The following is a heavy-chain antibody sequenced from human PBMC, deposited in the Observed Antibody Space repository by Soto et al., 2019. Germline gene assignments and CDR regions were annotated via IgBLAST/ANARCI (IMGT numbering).Heavy chain of an antibody. J-gene: IGHJ6*02. CDR2: TSYDGSKK. D-gene: IGHD5-12*01. CDR1: GFTFSLYG. Sequence: QLVESGGGVVQPGRSLRLSCAASGFTFSLYGMHWVRQAPGKGLEWVAVTSYDGSKKYYADSVKGRFTICRDNSKNTLYPQMNSLRAEDTAVYYCAKDSGYSGYDVYDYYYGMDVWGQGTTVTVSS. CDR3: AKDSGYSGYDVYDYYYGMDV. V-gene: IGHV3-30*18.